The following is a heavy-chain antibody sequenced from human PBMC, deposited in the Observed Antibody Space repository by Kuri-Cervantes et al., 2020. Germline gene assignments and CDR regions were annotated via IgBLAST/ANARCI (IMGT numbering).Heavy chain of an antibody. CDR1: GFTFSSYG. CDR2: ISYDGSNK. D-gene: IGHD1-26*01. J-gene: IGHJ5*02. CDR3: AKGEYGSYSA. V-gene: IGHV3-30*18. Sequence: GESLKISCAASGFTFSSYGMHWVRQAPGKGLEWVAVISYDGSNKYYADSVKGRFTISRDNSKNTLYLQMNSLRAEDTAVYYCAKGEYGSYSAWGQGILVTVSS.